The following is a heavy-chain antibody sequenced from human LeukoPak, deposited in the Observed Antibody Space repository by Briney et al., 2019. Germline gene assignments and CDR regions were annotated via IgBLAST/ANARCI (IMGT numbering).Heavy chain of an antibody. J-gene: IGHJ4*02. V-gene: IGHV4-39*07. Sequence: PSETLSLTCTVSGGSISSSSYYWGWIRQPPGKGLEWIGSIYYSGSTYYNPSLKSRVTISVDTSKNQFSLKLSSVTAADTAVYYCARTKDIVATIWNYWGQGTLVTVSS. CDR1: GGSISSSSYY. D-gene: IGHD5-12*01. CDR3: ARTKDIVATIWNY. CDR2: IYYSGST.